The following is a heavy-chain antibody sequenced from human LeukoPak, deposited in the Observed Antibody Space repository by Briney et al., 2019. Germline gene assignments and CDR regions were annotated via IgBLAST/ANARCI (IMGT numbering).Heavy chain of an antibody. CDR2: INPSGGST. CDR3: ARAGGYGDVDY. D-gene: IGHD4-17*01. CDR1: GYTFTSYY. Sequence: AXVKVSCKASGYTFTSYYMQWVRQDPGQGLEGMGIINPSGGSTSYAQKFQGRVTMTRDTSTSTVYMELSSLRSEDTAVYYCARAGGYGDVDYWGQGTLVTVSS. J-gene: IGHJ4*02. V-gene: IGHV1-46*01.